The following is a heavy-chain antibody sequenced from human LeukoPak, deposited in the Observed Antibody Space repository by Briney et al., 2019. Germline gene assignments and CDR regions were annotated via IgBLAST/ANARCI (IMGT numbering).Heavy chain of an antibody. CDR1: GFTFSSYS. J-gene: IGHJ4*02. V-gene: IGHV3-21*01. Sequence: GGSLRLSCAASGFTFSSYSMNWVRQAPGKGLEWVSSISSSSGYIYYADSVKGRFTISRDNAKNSLYLQMNSLRAEDTAVYYCARDISVEYYDFWSGYRLPLFDYWGQGTLVTVSS. D-gene: IGHD3-3*01. CDR3: ARDISVEYYDFWSGYRLPLFDY. CDR2: ISSSSGYI.